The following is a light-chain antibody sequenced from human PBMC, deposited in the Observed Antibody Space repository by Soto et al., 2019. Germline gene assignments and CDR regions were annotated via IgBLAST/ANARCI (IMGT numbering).Light chain of an antibody. CDR1: QSISSY. Sequence: EFVLTQSPYTLSLPPGERATLSCRASQSISSYLAWYQQKPGQAPRLLIYDASSRATGIPARFSGSGSGTDFTLTISSLEPEDFAVYYCQQLTDWPPQWTFGQGTKVDI. V-gene: IGKV3-11*01. J-gene: IGKJ1*01. CDR3: QQLTDWPPQWT. CDR2: DAS.